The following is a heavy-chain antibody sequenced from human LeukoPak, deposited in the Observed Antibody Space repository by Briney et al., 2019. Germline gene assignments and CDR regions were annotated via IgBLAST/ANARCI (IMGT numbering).Heavy chain of an antibody. CDR3: GRVVKDSWSYYVSYYYYMDV. Sequence: SETLSLTCTVSGGSINSSSYYWGWIRQPPGKGLEWIGNIYYIGSTYYNLSLKSRVTISVDTAKNQFSLKLSSVTAADTAMYYCGRVVKDSWSYYVSYYYYMDVWGKGTTVTVSS. CDR1: GGSINSSSYY. D-gene: IGHD1-26*01. J-gene: IGHJ6*03. CDR2: IYYIGST. V-gene: IGHV4-39*07.